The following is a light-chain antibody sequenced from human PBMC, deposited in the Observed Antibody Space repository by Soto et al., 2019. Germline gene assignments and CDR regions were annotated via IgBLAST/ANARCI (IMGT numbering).Light chain of an antibody. Sequence: IVMTQSPATLSVSPGERATLSCRASQSVARDLAWYQQKPGQAPRLLIFDASTRATGIPARFSGSGSGTEFTLTISSLEPEDFAVYYCQQRSDWPPITFGQGTRLENK. CDR3: QQRSDWPPIT. CDR1: QSVARD. V-gene: IGKV3-11*01. J-gene: IGKJ5*01. CDR2: DAS.